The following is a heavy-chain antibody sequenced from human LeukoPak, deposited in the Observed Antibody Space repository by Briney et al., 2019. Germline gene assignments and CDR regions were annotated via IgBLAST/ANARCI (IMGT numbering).Heavy chain of an antibody. CDR3: TRVCPSRFLEWLLLPPDAFDI. V-gene: IGHV3-49*04. CDR1: GFTFGDYA. Sequence: PGGSLRLSCTASGFTFGDYAMSWVRQAPGKGLEWVGFIRSKAYGGTTEYAASVKGRFTISRDDSKSIAYLQMNSLKTEDTAVYYCTRVCPSRFLEWLLLPPDAFDIWGQGTMVTVSS. CDR2: IRSKAYGGTT. D-gene: IGHD3-3*01. J-gene: IGHJ3*02.